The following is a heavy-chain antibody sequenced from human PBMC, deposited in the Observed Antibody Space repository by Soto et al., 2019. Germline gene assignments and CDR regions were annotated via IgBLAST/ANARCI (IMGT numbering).Heavy chain of an antibody. V-gene: IGHV1-69*01. J-gene: IGHJ5*02. D-gene: IGHD2-15*01. CDR1: AGTFTNYG. CDR2: IIPVFGTT. CDR3: ARGSEDLLVRVPGGPLYNWFDP. Sequence: QVQLVQSGAEVKRPGSSVKVACKASAGTFTNYGISWVRQAPGQGLEWMGGIIPVFGTTNYAQKFQGRVSITADASTSTAYMDLSSLTSDDTAVYFCARGSEDLLVRVPGGPLYNWFDPWGQGTLVTVSS.